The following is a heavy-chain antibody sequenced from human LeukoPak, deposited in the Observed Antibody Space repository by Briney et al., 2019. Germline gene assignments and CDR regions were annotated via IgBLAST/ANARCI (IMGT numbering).Heavy chain of an antibody. CDR2: ISGSGGST. J-gene: IGHJ4*02. CDR1: GFTFNTYA. V-gene: IGHV3-23*01. CDR3: AKDRVPLAARPLHFDY. D-gene: IGHD6-6*01. Sequence: GGSLRLSCAGSGFTFNTYAMSWVRQAPGKGLEWVSAISGSGGSTYYADSVKGRSTISRDNSKNTLYLQMNSLRAEDTAVYYCAKDRVPLAARPLHFDYWGQGTLVTVSS.